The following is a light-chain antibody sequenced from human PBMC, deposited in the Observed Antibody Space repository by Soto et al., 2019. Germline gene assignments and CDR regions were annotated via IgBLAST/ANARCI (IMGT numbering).Light chain of an antibody. Sequence: QLVLTQPPSVSGAPGQRVTISCTGSSSNIGAGYDVHWYQQLPGTAPKLLIYVNSNRPSGVPDRFSGSKSGTSASLAITGLQAADEADYYCQSYDSSLSVVFGGGTKLTVL. CDR1: SSNIGAGYD. CDR3: QSYDSSLSVV. V-gene: IGLV1-40*01. J-gene: IGLJ2*01. CDR2: VNS.